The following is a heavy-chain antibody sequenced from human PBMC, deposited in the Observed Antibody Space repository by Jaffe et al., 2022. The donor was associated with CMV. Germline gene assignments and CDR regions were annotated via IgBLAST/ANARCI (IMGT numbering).Heavy chain of an antibody. J-gene: IGHJ6*03. CDR2: ISSSGSTI. CDR1: GFTFSSYE. V-gene: IGHV3-48*03. D-gene: IGHD2-2*01. Sequence: EVQLVESGGGLVQPGGSLRLSCAASGFTFSSYEMNWVRQAPGKGLEWVSYISSSGSTIYYADSVKGRFTISRDNAKNSLYLQMNSLRAEDTAVYYCARVGYCSSTSCYDYYYYYMDVWGKGTTVTVSS. CDR3: ARVGYCSSTSCYDYYYYYMDV.